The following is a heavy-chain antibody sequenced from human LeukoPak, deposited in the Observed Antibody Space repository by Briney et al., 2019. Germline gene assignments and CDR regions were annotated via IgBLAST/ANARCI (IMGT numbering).Heavy chain of an antibody. CDR1: GFTTYT. Sequence: PWGSLRLSFAASGFTTYTLHWVRQAPGKGLQWVSSISSNSRNIYYTDSVKGRFTISRDNSKSSLYLQMNSLRVEDTAVYYCAGSPFYYGSGTTPEPLAYLVQGSLVTDSS. V-gene: IGHV3-21*01. J-gene: IGHJ4*02. CDR2: ISSNSRNI. D-gene: IGHD3-10*01. CDR3: AGSPFYYGSGTTPEPLAY.